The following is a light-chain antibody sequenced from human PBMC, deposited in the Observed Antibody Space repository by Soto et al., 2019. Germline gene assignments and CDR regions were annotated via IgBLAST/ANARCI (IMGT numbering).Light chain of an antibody. J-gene: IGKJ1*01. CDR3: QPYNNWQT. V-gene: IGKV3-15*01. CDR2: GAS. Sequence: IKKTPPTVAGSQEERATLSCRASQSVSSNLAWYQQKPGQAPRLLIYGASTRATGIPARFSGSGSGTEFTLTISSLQSEDFAVYYCQPYNNWQTSGQRTEADI. CDR1: QSVSSN.